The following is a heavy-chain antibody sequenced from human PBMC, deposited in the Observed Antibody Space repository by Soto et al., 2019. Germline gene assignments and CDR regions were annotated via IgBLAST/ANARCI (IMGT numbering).Heavy chain of an antibody. CDR2: MNPNSGNT. CDR3: ARVLGVVVPAAFDY. D-gene: IGHD2-2*01. J-gene: IGHJ4*02. V-gene: IGHV1-8*01. Sequence: QVQLVQSGAEVKKPGASVTVSCKASGYTFTSYDINWVRQATGQGLEWMGWMNPNSGNTGYAQKCQGRVTMTRNTAISTAYMELSSRRSDDTAVYYCARVLGVVVPAAFDYWGQGTLVTVSS. CDR1: GYTFTSYD.